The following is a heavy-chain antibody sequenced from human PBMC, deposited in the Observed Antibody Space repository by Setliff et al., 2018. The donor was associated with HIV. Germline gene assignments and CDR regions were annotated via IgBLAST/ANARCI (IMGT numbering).Heavy chain of an antibody. J-gene: IGHJ6*03. CDR2: LFHTGST. V-gene: IGHV4-39*01. D-gene: IGHD1-26*01. CDR3: ARLGDYSDWRSNYFCYYFDV. CDR1: GDSISRSSYS. Sequence: PSETLSLTCTVSGDSISRSSYSWGWVRQPPGQGLEWLGNLFHTGSTYFNPSLKSRLTMSVDTSKNKFSLSLISMTAADSAVYFCARLGDYSDWRSNYFCYYFDVWGKGTTVTVSS.